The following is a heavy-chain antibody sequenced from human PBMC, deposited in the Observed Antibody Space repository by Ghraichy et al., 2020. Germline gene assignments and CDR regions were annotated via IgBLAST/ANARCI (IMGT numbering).Heavy chain of an antibody. CDR2: GYHTGST. D-gene: IGHD1-1*01. CDR1: GYSISSGYF. CDR3: ARPSSDNDLEDFDF. J-gene: IGHJ3*01. Sequence: SETLSLTCTVSGYSISSGYFWGCFLQSPGKGLEWFGSGYHTGSTHHNPSLERRLTILVDTSTNHFSLKLMSVTAADTAVYYCARPSSDNDLEDFDFWGQGTVVIVSS. V-gene: IGHV4-38-2*02.